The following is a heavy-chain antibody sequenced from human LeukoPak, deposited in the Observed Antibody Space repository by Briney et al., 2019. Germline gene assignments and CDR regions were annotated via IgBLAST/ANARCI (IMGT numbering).Heavy chain of an antibody. V-gene: IGHV3-15*01. CDR3: TTERDRYSYGSY. CDR2: IKSKTDGGTT. J-gene: IGHJ4*02. Sequence: PGGSLRLSCAASGFTFSNAWMSWVRQAPGKGLEWVGRIKSKTDGGTTDYAAPVKGRFTISRDDSKNTLYLQMNSLKTEDTAAYYCTTERDRYSYGSYWGQGTLVTVSS. D-gene: IGHD5-18*01. CDR1: GFTFSNAW.